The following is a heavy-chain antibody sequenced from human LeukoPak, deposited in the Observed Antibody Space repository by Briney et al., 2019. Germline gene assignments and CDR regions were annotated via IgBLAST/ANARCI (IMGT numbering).Heavy chain of an antibody. CDR1: GGSFSEYY. V-gene: IGHV4-34*01. CDR3: ARGTGDYDFDY. D-gene: IGHD4-17*01. Sequence: SETLSLTCAVYGGSFSEYYWSWIRQSPGKGLEWIAEISQSGSINYNPSLKSRVTISVDTSKNQFSLKLSSVTAADTAVYYCARGTGDYDFDYWGQGTLVTVSS. CDR2: ISQSGSI. J-gene: IGHJ4*02.